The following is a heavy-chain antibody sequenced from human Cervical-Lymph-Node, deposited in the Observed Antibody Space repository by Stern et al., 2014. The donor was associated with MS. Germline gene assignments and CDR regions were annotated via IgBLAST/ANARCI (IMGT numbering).Heavy chain of an antibody. V-gene: IGHV1-69*06. CDR3: ATGETPIPSYGMDV. J-gene: IGHJ6*02. CDR2: IIPIFGTS. D-gene: IGHD1-26*01. CDR1: GGSLSGYA. Sequence: QVQLVQSGAEVKKPGSSVKVSCKASGGSLSGYAISWVRQAPGQGLEWLGRIIPIFGTSNYAQKFQGRVTITADRSTNTAYMELSSLRTEDTAIYYCATGETPIPSYGMDVWGQGTTVTVSS.